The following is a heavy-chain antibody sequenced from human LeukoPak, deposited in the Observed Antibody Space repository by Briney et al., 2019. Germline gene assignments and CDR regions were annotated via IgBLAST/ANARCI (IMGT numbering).Heavy chain of an antibody. CDR2: FDPEDGET. J-gene: IGHJ6*02. CDR3: ATHAVRGDCSSTSRYVSYYYGMDV. Sequence: ASVKVSCKVSGYTLTELSMHWVRQAPGKGLEWMGGFDPEDGETIYAQKFQGRVTMTEDTSTDTAYMELSSLRSEDTAVYYCATHAVRGDCSSTSRYVSYYYGMDVWGQGTTVTVSS. CDR1: GYTLTELS. V-gene: IGHV1-24*01. D-gene: IGHD2-2*01.